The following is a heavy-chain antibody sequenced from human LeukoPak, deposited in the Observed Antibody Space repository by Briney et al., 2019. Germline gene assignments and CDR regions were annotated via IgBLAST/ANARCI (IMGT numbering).Heavy chain of an antibody. CDR1: GFTFSNFA. J-gene: IGHJ6*03. CDR3: ARKVPADDFWSGYYTGYYYYYYMDV. CDR2: IKQDGSEK. Sequence: GGSLRLSCAATGFTFSNFAMHWVRQAPGKGLEWVANIKQDGSEKYYVDSVKGRFTISRDNAKNSLYLQMNSLRAEDTAVYYCARKVPADDFWSGYYTGYYYYYYMDVWGKGTTVTVSS. V-gene: IGHV3-7*01. D-gene: IGHD3-3*01.